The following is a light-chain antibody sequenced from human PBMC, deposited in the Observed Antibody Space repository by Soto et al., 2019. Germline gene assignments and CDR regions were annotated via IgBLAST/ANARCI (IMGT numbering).Light chain of an antibody. CDR1: SGHSSYI. CDR2: LEGSGSY. J-gene: IGLJ3*02. V-gene: IGLV4-60*02. Sequence: QLALTQSSSASASLGSSVKVTCTLSSGHSSYIIAWHQQQPGKAPRYLMKLEGSGSYNKGSGVPDRFSGSSSGADRYLSISNLQFEDEADYYCETWDGNTRVFGGGTKLTVL. CDR3: ETWDGNTRV.